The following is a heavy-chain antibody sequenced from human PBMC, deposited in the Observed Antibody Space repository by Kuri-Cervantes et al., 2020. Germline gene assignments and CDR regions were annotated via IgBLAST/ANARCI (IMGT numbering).Heavy chain of an antibody. J-gene: IGHJ4*02. Sequence: GESLKISCAASGFTFSVYFMRWVRQAPGKGLEWVSGINWNGGSTGYADSVKGRFTISRDNAKNSLYLQMNSLRAEDTALYYCAREMATKDAFDYWGQGTLVTVSS. CDR2: INWNGGST. D-gene: IGHD5-24*01. CDR1: GFTFSVYF. V-gene: IGHV3-20*04. CDR3: AREMATKDAFDY.